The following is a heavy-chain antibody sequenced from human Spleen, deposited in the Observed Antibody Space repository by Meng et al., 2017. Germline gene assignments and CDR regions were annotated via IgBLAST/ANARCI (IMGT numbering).Heavy chain of an antibody. Sequence: GESLKISCAASGFTFSSYGMHWVRQAPGKGLEWVAVIWYDGSNKYYAGSVKGRFTISRDNSKNTLYLQMNSLRTEDTAVYYCARGTLGWDSYGSGGMDVWGQGTTVTVSS. CDR1: GFTFSSYG. D-gene: IGHD3-10*01. CDR3: ARGTLGWDSYGSGGMDV. V-gene: IGHV3-33*01. J-gene: IGHJ6*02. CDR2: IWYDGSNK.